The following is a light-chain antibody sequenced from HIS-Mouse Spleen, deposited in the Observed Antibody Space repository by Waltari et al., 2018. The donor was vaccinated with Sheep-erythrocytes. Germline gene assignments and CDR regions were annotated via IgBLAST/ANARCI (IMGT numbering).Light chain of an antibody. CDR1: SSNIGSNT. CDR2: SNN. CDR3: AAWDDSLNGVV. V-gene: IGLV1-44*01. J-gene: IGLJ2*01. Sequence: QSVLTQPPSASGTPGQRVTISCSGSSSNIGSNTVNWYQQLPGTAPKLRIYSNNTRPSGVPDRCSGSKSGTSASLAISGLQSEDEADYYCAAWDDSLNGVVFGGGTKLTVL.